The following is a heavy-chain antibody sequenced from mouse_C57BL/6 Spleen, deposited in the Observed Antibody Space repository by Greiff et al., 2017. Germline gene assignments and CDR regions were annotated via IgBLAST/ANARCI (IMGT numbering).Heavy chain of an antibody. CDR3: SGRIYYDYDGYIDY. CDR1: GYAFSSYW. Sequence: QVQLQQSGAELVKPGASVKISCKASGYAFSSYWMNWVKQRPGKGLEWIGQIYPGDGDTNYNGKFKGKAQLTAEKSSSTAYMPLSSLPSEDSAVYCGSGRIYYDYDGYIDYWGQGTALTVSS. CDR2: IYPGDGDT. D-gene: IGHD2-4*01. V-gene: IGHV1-80*01. J-gene: IGHJ2*01.